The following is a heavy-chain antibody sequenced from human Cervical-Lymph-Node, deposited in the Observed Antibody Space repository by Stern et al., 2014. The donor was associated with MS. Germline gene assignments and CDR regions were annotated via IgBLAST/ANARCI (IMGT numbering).Heavy chain of an antibody. CDR3: ARGEADYYDSSGYSFDY. J-gene: IGHJ4*02. D-gene: IGHD3-22*01. CDR1: GFTFSSYS. Sequence: EIQLVESGGGLVQPGGSLRLSCAASGFTFSSYSMTWVRQAPGKGLEWVSYISRGGRSICYADSVKGRLTISRDNAKNSLYLQMNSLRGDDTAVYYCARGEADYYDSSGYSFDYWGQGTLVTVSS. V-gene: IGHV3-48*01. CDR2: ISRGGRSI.